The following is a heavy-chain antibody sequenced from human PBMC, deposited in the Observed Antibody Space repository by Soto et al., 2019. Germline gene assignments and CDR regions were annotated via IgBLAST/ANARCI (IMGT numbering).Heavy chain of an antibody. CDR3: ASSSLGGGYDFWSGYKTMGYYFDY. CDR1: GYTFTSYA. CDR2: INAGNGNT. V-gene: IGHV1-3*01. J-gene: IGHJ4*02. Sequence: SVKVSCKASGYTFTSYAMHWVRQAPGQRLEWMGWINAGNGNTKYSQKFQGRVTITRDTSASTAYMELSSLRSEDTAVYYCASSSLGGGYDFWSGYKTMGYYFDYWGQGTLVTVSS. D-gene: IGHD3-3*01.